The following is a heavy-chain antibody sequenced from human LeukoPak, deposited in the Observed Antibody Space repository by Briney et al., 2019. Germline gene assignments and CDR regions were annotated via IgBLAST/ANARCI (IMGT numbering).Heavy chain of an antibody. V-gene: IGHV5-51*01. CDR3: ARLIAAAGYVFDY. D-gene: IGHD6-13*01. CDR2: IYPGDYDT. CDR1: GYRFTTYW. Sequence: GESLKISCKGSGYRFTTYWIGWVRQMPGKGLEWMGIIYPGDYDTRYSPSFQGQVTISADKSISTAYLQWSSLKASDTAMYYCARLIAAAGYVFDYWGQGTLVTVSS. J-gene: IGHJ4*02.